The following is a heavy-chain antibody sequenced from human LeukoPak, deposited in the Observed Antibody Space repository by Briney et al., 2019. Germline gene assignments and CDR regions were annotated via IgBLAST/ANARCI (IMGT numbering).Heavy chain of an antibody. Sequence: GGSLRLSCAASGFTFSSYGMHWVRQAPGKGLEWVAYIRYDGSNKYYADSVKGRFTISRDNSKNTLYLQMNSLRAEDTAVYYCARDRGAVAGSDAFDIWGQGTMVTVSS. CDR1: GFTFSSYG. V-gene: IGHV3-30*02. J-gene: IGHJ3*02. CDR3: ARDRGAVAGSDAFDI. CDR2: IRYDGSNK. D-gene: IGHD6-19*01.